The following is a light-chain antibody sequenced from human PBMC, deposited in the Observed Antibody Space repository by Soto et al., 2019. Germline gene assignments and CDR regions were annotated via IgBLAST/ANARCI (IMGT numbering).Light chain of an antibody. CDR1: SSDVGSYNL. Sequence: QSALTQPASVSGSPGQSITISCTGTSSDVGSYNLVSWYQQHPGKAPKLMIYEGSKRLSGVSNRFSASKSGNTASLTISGLQAEDEADYYCCSYAGSSTPVVFAGGTKLTVL. CDR3: CSYAGSSTPVV. J-gene: IGLJ2*01. CDR2: EGS. V-gene: IGLV2-23*01.